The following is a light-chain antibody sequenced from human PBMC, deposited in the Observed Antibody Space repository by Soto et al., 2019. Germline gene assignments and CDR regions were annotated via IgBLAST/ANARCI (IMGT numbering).Light chain of an antibody. Sequence: SVITQPAYISGSSGQSFTISCTGTSSDVGGYNYVSWYQQHPGKAPKLMIYDVSNRPSGVSNRFSGSKSGNTASLTISGLQAEDEADYYCSSYTSSSTLNVFGTGTKVTVL. V-gene: IGLV2-14*01. CDR2: DVS. CDR1: SSDVGGYNY. J-gene: IGLJ1*01. CDR3: SSYTSSSTLNV.